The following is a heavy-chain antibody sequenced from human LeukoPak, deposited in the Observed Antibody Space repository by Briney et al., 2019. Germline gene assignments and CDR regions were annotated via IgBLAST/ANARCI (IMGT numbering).Heavy chain of an antibody. J-gene: IGHJ6*03. CDR1: GFTFSSYW. CDR3: ARALSNYVDYHYYYYMDV. V-gene: IGHV3-20*04. D-gene: IGHD4-11*01. CDR2: INWNGVST. Sequence: SGGSLRLSCAASGFTFSSYWMHWVRQAPGKGLEWVSGINWNGVSTSYVDSVKGRFTISRDNAKNSLYLQMNSLRAEDTASYYCARALSNYVDYHYYYYMDVWGKGTTVTVSS.